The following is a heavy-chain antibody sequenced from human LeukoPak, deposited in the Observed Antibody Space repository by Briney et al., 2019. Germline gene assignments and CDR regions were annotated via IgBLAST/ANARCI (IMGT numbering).Heavy chain of an antibody. J-gene: IGHJ4*02. V-gene: IGHV3-23*01. CDR2: ISGSGGGT. Sequence: GGSLRLSCAASGFTLSSYAMSWVRQAPGNGLEWVSAISGSGGGTYYADSVKGRFTISRDNSKNTLYLQMNSLRAEDTAVYYCAKADGDYVIGVLDYWGQGTLVTVSS. CDR3: AKADGDYVIGVLDY. CDR1: GFTLSSYA. D-gene: IGHD4-17*01.